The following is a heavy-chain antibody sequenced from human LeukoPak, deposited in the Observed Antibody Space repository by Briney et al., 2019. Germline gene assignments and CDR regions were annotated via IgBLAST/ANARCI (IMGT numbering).Heavy chain of an antibody. CDR2: FDPEDGET. CDR3: ATVQQQLYYFDY. CDR1: GYTLTELS. J-gene: IGHJ4*02. D-gene: IGHD6-13*01. V-gene: IGHV1-24*01. Sequence: ASVKVSCKVSGYTLTELSMHWVRQAPGKGVEWMGGFDPEDGETIYAQKFQGRVTMTEETSTDTAHMELSSLRSEDTAVYYCATVQQQLYYFDYWGQGTLVTVSS.